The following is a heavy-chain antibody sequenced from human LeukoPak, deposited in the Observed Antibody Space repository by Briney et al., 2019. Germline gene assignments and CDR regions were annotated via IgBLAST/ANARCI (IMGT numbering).Heavy chain of an antibody. J-gene: IGHJ4*02. CDR2: IYHSGST. Sequence: SETLSLTCAVSGGSISSSNWWSWVRQPPGKGLEWIGEIYHSGSTNYNPSLKSRVTISVDKSKNQFSLKLSSVTAADTAVYYCARLIMGYSYGIDYWGQGTLVTVSS. D-gene: IGHD5-18*01. CDR3: ARLIMGYSYGIDY. CDR1: GGSISSSNW. V-gene: IGHV4-4*02.